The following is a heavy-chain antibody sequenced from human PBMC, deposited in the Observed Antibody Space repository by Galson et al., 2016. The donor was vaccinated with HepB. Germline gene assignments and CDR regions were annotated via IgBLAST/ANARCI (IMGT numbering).Heavy chain of an antibody. CDR2: FYYSGRD. V-gene: IGHV4-61*01. CDR1: GGFVSSGSHF. Sequence: ETLSLTCTVSGGFVSSGSHFWTWIRQPPGKGLEWIGYFYYSGRDNYNPALKGRVTISVDTSKNQFSLMLTSVSAADTAVYYCATLQVGAITKGFEIWGQGTMVTVSS. J-gene: IGHJ3*02. CDR3: ATLQVGAITKGFEI. D-gene: IGHD1-26*01.